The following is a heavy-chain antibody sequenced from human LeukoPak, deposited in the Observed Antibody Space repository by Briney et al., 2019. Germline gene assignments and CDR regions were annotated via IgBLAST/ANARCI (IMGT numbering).Heavy chain of an antibody. CDR3: VRRGSAGEFDF. J-gene: IGHJ4*02. CDR1: GFTFSTYP. Sequence: GGSLRLSYSASGFTFSTYPMHWVRQAPGKGLECVSAISPNGGTTNYADSVKGRFTISRDNSKNTLYLQMSSLRPEDTAVYYCVRRGSAGEFDFWGQGTLVTVSS. D-gene: IGHD2-15*01. V-gene: IGHV3-64D*09. CDR2: ISPNGGTT.